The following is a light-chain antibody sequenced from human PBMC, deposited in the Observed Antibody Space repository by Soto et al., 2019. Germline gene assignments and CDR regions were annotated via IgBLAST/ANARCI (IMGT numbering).Light chain of an antibody. CDR1: QTVTSGTF. J-gene: IGKJ1*01. CDR2: DAS. CDR3: QHYGSPPQT. V-gene: IGKV3D-20*01. Sequence: EIVLTQSPATLSLSPGERATLSCGASQTVTSGTFLAWYQQKPGLAPRLLIYDASRRATGIPDRFSGSGSGTDFTLTISRLEPEDFAVYYCQHYGSPPQTFCQGTKVEIK.